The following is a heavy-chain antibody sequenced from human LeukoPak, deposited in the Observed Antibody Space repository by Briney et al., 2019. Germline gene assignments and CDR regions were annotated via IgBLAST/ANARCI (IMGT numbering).Heavy chain of an antibody. CDR3: VREYHGGYFDF. D-gene: IGHD3-16*01. V-gene: IGHV1-24*01. Sequence: ASVKVSCKVSGYTLTELSMHWVLQAPGKGLEWLGVVYPSAGTSDPAQRFRARITLSDDTSTSTAYMELRSLKSEDTAIYFCVREYHGGYFDFWGQGTLVTVSS. CDR2: VYPSAGTS. CDR1: GYTLTELS. J-gene: IGHJ4*02.